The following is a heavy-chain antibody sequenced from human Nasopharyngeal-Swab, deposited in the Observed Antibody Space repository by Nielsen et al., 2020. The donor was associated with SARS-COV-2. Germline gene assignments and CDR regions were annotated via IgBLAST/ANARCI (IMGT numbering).Heavy chain of an antibody. V-gene: IGHV3-21*01. J-gene: IGHJ4*02. CDR3: ARDLSGRDDH. Sequence: GGSLRLSCAASGFSFKDHSMTWVRQTPGKGLEGVSAISSSSKYIYYSDSVRGRFTISRDNAQNTLYLQMNSLRVEDTAVYYCARDLSGRDDHWGQGTLVTVSS. D-gene: IGHD3-10*01. CDR2: ISSSSKYI. CDR1: GFSFKDHS.